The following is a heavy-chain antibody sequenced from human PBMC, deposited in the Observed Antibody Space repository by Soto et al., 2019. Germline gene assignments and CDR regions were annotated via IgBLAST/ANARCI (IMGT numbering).Heavy chain of an antibody. CDR1: GCTFSSYG. Sequence: QVQLVESGGGVVQPGRSLRLSCAASGCTFSSYGMHWVRQAPGKGLEWVAVISYDGSNKYYADSVKGRFTISRDNSKNTLYLQMNSLRAEDTAVYYCAKARVTTVTTGYYGMDVWGQGTTVTVSS. V-gene: IGHV3-30*18. J-gene: IGHJ6*02. D-gene: IGHD4-17*01. CDR2: ISYDGSNK. CDR3: AKARVTTVTTGYYGMDV.